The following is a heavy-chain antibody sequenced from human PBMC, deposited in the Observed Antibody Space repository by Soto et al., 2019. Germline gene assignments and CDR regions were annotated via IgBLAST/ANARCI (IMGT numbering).Heavy chain of an antibody. D-gene: IGHD6-13*01. CDR1: GYTFTSYY. CDR3: AREERIAAAGTHYYYGMDV. V-gene: IGHV1-46*01. J-gene: IGHJ6*02. CDR2: INPSGGST. Sequence: RASVKVSCKASGYTFTSYYMHWVRQAPGQGLEWMGIINPSGGSTSYAQKFQGRVTMTRDTSTSTVYMELSSLRSEDTAVYYCAREERIAAAGTHYYYGMDVWGQGTTVTVSS.